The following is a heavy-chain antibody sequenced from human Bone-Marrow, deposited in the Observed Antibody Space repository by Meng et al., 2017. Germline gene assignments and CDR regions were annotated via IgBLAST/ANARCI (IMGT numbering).Heavy chain of an antibody. D-gene: IGHD6-19*01. V-gene: IGHV4-61*01. CDR1: GGSVSSGSYY. CDR2: IYYSGST. J-gene: IGHJ3*02. CDR3: ARGIYDGSQWLVPDAFDI. Sequence: ESLKISCTVSGGSVSSGSYYWSWIRQPPGQGLEWIGYIYYSGSTNYNPSLKSRVTISVDTSKNQFSLKLSSVTAADTAVYYCARGIYDGSQWLVPDAFDIWGQGTMVTVSS.